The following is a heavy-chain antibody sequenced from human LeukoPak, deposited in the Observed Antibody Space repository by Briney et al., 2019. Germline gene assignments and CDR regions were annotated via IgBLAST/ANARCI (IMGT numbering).Heavy chain of an antibody. V-gene: IGHV5-10-1*01. Sequence: GASLQISFKGSGYSFTSYWISWGRRMPGKGREWMGRIDPSDSYTNYSPSFQGHVTISADKSINTAYLQWSSLKASDTAMYYCARRSYGDYGPWFDPWGQGTLVTVSS. J-gene: IGHJ5*02. D-gene: IGHD4-17*01. CDR2: IDPSDSYT. CDR1: GYSFTSYW. CDR3: ARRSYGDYGPWFDP.